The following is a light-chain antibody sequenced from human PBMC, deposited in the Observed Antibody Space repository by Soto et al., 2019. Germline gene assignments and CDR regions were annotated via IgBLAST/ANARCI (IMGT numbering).Light chain of an antibody. J-gene: IGKJ1*01. CDR2: RAS. V-gene: IGKV3-15*01. CDR1: QGIFYN. Sequence: IVLTQSPDTMSVSPGERASLSCRASQGIFYNLAWFQQRPSQAPRLLIDRASTRATNIPAQLSGSGSGTEINLTIRSLQSEDSALYYCQKYHNLWTFGKGTKVEIK. CDR3: QKYHNLWT.